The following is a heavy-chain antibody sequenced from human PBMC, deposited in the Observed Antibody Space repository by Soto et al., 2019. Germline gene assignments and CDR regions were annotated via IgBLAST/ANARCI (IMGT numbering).Heavy chain of an antibody. CDR1: GGSISSSSYY. CDR3: ARLNIWFGEFTNWFDP. J-gene: IGHJ5*02. D-gene: IGHD3-10*01. V-gene: IGHV4-39*01. CDR2: IYYSGST. Sequence: KASETLSLTCTVSGGSISSSSYYWGWIRQPPGKGLEWIGSIYYSGSTYYNPSLKSRVTISVDTSKNQFSLKLSSVTAADTAVYYCARLNIWFGEFTNWFDPWGQGTLVTVPS.